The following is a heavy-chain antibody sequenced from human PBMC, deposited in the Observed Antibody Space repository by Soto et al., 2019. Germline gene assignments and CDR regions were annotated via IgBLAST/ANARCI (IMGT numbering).Heavy chain of an antibody. D-gene: IGHD1-26*01. J-gene: IGHJ5*02. CDR3: AKDGGRGGYFGNWFDP. CDR2: IIPIFGTR. Sequence: QVQLVQSGAEVKKPGSSVKVSCKASGGTFSNYAITWVRQAPGQGLEWLGRIIPIFGTRDYAQKFQGRVTISADEATTTAYMERSSLRSDDTAVYYCAKDGGRGGYFGNWFDPWGQGTLVTVSS. V-gene: IGHV1-69*15. CDR1: GGTFSNYA.